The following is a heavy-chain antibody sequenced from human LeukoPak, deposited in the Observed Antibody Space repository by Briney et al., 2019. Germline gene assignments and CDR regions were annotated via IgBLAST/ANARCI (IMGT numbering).Heavy chain of an antibody. D-gene: IGHD3-22*01. V-gene: IGHV3-30*04. CDR3: ARDYYDSSGYSLPRGY. J-gene: IGHJ4*02. Sequence: GGSLRLSCAASGFTFSSYAMHWVRQAPGKRLEWVAVISYDGSNKYYADSVKGRFTISRDNSKNTLYLQMNSLRAEDTAVYYCARDYYDSSGYSLPRGYWGQGTLVTVSS. CDR1: GFTFSSYA. CDR2: ISYDGSNK.